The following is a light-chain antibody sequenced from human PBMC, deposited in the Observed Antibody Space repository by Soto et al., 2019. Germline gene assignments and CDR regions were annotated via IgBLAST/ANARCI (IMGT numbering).Light chain of an antibody. J-gene: IGLJ1*01. Sequence: QSVLTQPASVSGSPGQSITISCTGTSSDVGGNKYVSWYQQYPGKVPKLLINKVSNRPSGVSNRFSGSKSGNTASLTISGLLAEYESDYFCTSSTSDSLYVFGTGTKVTVL. CDR1: SSDVGGNKY. V-gene: IGLV2-14*01. CDR2: KVS. CDR3: TSSTSDSLYV.